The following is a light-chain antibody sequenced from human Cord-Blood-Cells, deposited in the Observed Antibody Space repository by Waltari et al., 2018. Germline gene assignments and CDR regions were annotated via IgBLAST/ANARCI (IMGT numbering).Light chain of an antibody. CDR3: QQSYSTPRT. CDR2: AAS. V-gene: IGKV1-39*01. Sequence: DIQMTQSPSSLSASVGDRVTITCRASQSISSYLNWYQPKPGKAPKLLIYAASSLQSVVPSRFSGSGSGTDFTLTISSLQPEDFATYYCQQSYSTPRTFGQGTKLEIK. CDR1: QSISSY. J-gene: IGKJ2*01.